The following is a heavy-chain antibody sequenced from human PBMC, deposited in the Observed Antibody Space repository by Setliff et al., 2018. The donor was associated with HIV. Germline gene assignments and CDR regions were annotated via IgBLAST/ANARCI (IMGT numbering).Heavy chain of an antibody. CDR3: ARGDWYDFFDY. Sequence: KPSETLSLTCTVSGASISSGGHYWSWIRQPAGKGLEWIGRFYTSGSTNYSPSLKSRVTMSVDTSKNQFSLKLSSVTAADTAVYYCARGDWYDFFDYWGQGTLVTVSS. D-gene: IGHD6-19*01. V-gene: IGHV4-61*02. J-gene: IGHJ4*02. CDR2: FYTSGST. CDR1: GASISSGGHY.